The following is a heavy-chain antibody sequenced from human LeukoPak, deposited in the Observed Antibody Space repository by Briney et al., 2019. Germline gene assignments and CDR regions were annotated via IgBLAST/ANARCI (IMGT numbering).Heavy chain of an antibody. J-gene: IGHJ4*02. CDR1: GITFSSYA. D-gene: IGHD3-9*01. CDR3: ARDARYYDILTGYPLFDY. V-gene: IGHV3-30-3*01. Sequence: GRSLRLSCAASGITFSSYAMHWVRQAPGKGLEWVAVISYDGSNKYYADSVKGRFTISRDNSKNTLYLQMNSLRAEDTAVYFCARDARYYDILTGYPLFDYWGQGTLVTVSS. CDR2: ISYDGSNK.